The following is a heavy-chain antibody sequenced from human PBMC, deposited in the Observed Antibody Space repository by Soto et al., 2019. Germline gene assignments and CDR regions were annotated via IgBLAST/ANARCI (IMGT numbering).Heavy chain of an antibody. CDR2: INPSGGST. CDR3: ARDRSDCSGGSCYSSPDWFDP. V-gene: IGHV1-46*01. J-gene: IGHJ5*02. CDR1: GYTFTSYY. Sequence: ASVKVSCKASGYTFTSYYMHWVRQAPGQGLEWMGIINPSGGSTSYAQKFQGRVTMTRDTSTSTVYMELSSLRSEDTAVYYCARDRSDCSGGSCYSSPDWFDPWGQGTLVTVSS. D-gene: IGHD2-15*01.